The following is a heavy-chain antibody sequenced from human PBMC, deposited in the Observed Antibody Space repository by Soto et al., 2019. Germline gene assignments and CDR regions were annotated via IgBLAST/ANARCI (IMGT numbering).Heavy chain of an antibody. CDR1: GGSISSSNW. J-gene: IGHJ6*02. CDR3: AGGGGIAVAGTKGQRYYYYGMDV. V-gene: IGHV4-4*02. Sequence: QVQLQESGPGLVKPSGTLSLTCAVSGGSISSSNWWSWVRQPPGKGLEWIGEIYHSGSTNYNPSPKSRVTISVDKSKNQFSLKLSSVTAADTAVYYCAGGGGIAVAGTKGQRYYYYGMDVWGQGTTVTVSS. CDR2: IYHSGST. D-gene: IGHD6-19*01.